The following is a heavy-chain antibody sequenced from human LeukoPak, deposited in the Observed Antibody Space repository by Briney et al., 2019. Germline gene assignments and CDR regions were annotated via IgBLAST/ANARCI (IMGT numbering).Heavy chain of an antibody. V-gene: IGHV4-39*02. J-gene: IGHJ3*02. D-gene: IGHD3-22*01. CDR1: GGSISSSGYY. Sequence: SETLSLTCTVSGGSISSSGYYWGWIRQPPGKGLEWIGSIYYSGRTYYNSSLKSRVTISVDTSKSHFSLKLSSVTAADTAVYYCASGYDRSGKHAFDIWGQGTMVTVSS. CDR3: ASGYDRSGKHAFDI. CDR2: IYYSGRT.